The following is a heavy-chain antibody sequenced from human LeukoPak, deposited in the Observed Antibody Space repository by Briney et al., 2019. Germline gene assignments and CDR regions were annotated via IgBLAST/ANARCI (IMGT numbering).Heavy chain of an antibody. CDR3: AKDLFPRQLDPQGGMDV. V-gene: IGHV3-23*01. D-gene: IGHD6-13*01. Sequence: GGSLRLSCAASGFTFSSYAMSWVRQAPGKGLEWVSAISGSGGSTYYADSVKGRFTISRDNSKNTLYLQMNSLRAEDTAVYYCAKDLFPRQLDPQGGMDVWGQGTTVTVSS. CDR2: ISGSGGST. J-gene: IGHJ6*02. CDR1: GFTFSSYA.